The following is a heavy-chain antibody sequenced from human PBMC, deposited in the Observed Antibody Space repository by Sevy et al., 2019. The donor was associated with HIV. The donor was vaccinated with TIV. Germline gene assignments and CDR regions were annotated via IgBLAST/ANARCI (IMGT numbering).Heavy chain of an antibody. V-gene: IGHV3-15*01. Sequence: GGYLRLSCAASGFILSNAWMTWVRQAPGKGPERVGRIKSKTDGGTTDYAAPVKGRFTISIDDSRNTLYLQMNSLKTEATAVYYCTTSTYYYDRSGYYYTYWGQGTLVLVSS. CDR3: TTSTYYYDRSGYYYTY. CDR2: IKSKTDGGTT. CDR1: GFILSNAW. J-gene: IGHJ4*02. D-gene: IGHD3-22*01.